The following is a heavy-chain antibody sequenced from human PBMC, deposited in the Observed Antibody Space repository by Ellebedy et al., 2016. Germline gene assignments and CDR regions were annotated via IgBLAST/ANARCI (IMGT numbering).Heavy chain of an antibody. J-gene: IGHJ3*02. CDR1: GGSIERYY. V-gene: IGHV4-4*07. CDR2: IYPSGST. D-gene: IGHD4-17*01. Sequence: SETLSLXCTVSGGSIERYYWSWIRQPPGKGLEWIGRIYPSGSTNYNPSLKSRVTMSVDTSKNQFSLKLSSVTAADTAVYFCARAVGYGDLHAFDIWGQGTMVTVSS. CDR3: ARAVGYGDLHAFDI.